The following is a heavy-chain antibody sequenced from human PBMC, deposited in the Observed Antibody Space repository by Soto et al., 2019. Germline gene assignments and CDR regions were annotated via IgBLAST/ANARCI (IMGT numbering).Heavy chain of an antibody. J-gene: IGHJ4*02. D-gene: IGHD1-26*01. Sequence: SETLSLTCTVSGGSTSSSSYQWVWIRQPPGKGLEWIGNVYYNGNTYSNPSLKSRLTISVDTSNNQFSLKVKSVTAADTAVYCCARLSGSYNDRYFDYWGQGTLVTV. CDR3: ARLSGSYNDRYFDY. CDR1: GGSTSSSSYQ. V-gene: IGHV4-39*01. CDR2: VYYNGNT.